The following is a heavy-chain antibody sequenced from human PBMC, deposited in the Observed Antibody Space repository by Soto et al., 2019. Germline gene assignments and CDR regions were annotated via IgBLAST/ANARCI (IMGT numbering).Heavy chain of an antibody. V-gene: IGHV3-15*01. J-gene: IGHJ4*02. CDR1: GFTFSNAW. CDR3: TTLRELHFGAGD. D-gene: IGHD1-7*01. Sequence: DVQLVESGGGLVKPGGSLRLSCAASGFTFSNAWMTWVRQAPGKGLEWVGRIKSKTNGGTTDYAAPVKGRFTISRDDSKNTLYLQMNSLKTEDTAVYYCTTLRELHFGAGDWGQGTLVTVSS. CDR2: IKSKTNGGTT.